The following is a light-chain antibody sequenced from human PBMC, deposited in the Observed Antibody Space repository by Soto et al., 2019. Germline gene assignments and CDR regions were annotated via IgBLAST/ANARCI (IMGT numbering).Light chain of an antibody. CDR3: QHYNSYSEA. CDR2: KAS. J-gene: IGKJ1*01. CDR1: QTISSW. V-gene: IGKV1-5*03. Sequence: DIQMTQSPSTLSGSVGDRVTITCRASQTISSWLAWYQQKPGKAPKLLIYKASTLKSGVPSRFRGSGSGTEVTLTISSLQPDDFATYYSQHYNSYSEACGQGTKVDLK.